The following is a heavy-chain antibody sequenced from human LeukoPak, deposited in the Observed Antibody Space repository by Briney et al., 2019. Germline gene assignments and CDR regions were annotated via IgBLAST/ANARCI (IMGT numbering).Heavy chain of an antibody. CDR3: ARDQCSSTSCERP. CDR2: IIPILGIA. V-gene: IGHV1-69*04. D-gene: IGHD2-2*01. Sequence: GASVKVSCKASGGTFSSYAISWVRQAPGQGLEWMGRIIPILGIANYAQKFQGRVTITADKSTSTAYMELSSLRSEDTAVYYCARDQCSSTSCERPWGQGTLVTVPS. CDR1: GGTFSSYA. J-gene: IGHJ5*02.